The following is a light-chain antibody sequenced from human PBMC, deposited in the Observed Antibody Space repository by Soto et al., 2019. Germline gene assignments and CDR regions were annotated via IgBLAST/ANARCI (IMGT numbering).Light chain of an antibody. CDR3: LLYYSGARV. J-gene: IGLJ2*01. CDR1: TGAVTSGYY. CDR2: STS. Sequence: QAVVTQEPSLTVSPGGTVTLTCASSTGAVTSGYYPIWFQQKPGQAPRALIYSTSNKFSWTPARFSGSLLGDKAALRLSGVQPEDEAEYYCLLYYSGARVFGGGTKLTVL. V-gene: IGLV7-43*01.